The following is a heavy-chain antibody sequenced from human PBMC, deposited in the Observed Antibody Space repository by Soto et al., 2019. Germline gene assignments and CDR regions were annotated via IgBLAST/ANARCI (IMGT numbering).Heavy chain of an antibody. D-gene: IGHD5-12*01. CDR2: ISGSGGNT. Sequence: EVQLLESGGGLVQPGGSLRLSCAASGFTFRSYGMSWVRQAPGKGLEWVSAISGSGGNTFYADSVRGRFTISRDNSKYTLYVQMNSLRAEDTALYYCAEGIYSAYAKGANDIWGQGTMVTVSS. CDR1: GFTFRSYG. J-gene: IGHJ3*02. CDR3: AEGIYSAYAKGANDI. V-gene: IGHV3-23*01.